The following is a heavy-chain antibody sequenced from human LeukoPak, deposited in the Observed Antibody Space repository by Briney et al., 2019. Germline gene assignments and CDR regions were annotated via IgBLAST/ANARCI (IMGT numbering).Heavy chain of an antibody. CDR3: ATIYYYDSSGYYWTFDY. Sequence: PSETLSLTCAVYGGSFSGYYWSWIRQPPGKGLEWIGEISHSGSTNYNPSLKSRVTISVDTSKNQFSLKLSSVTAADTAVYYCATIYYYDSSGYYWTFDYWGQGTLVTVSS. J-gene: IGHJ4*02. D-gene: IGHD3-22*01. V-gene: IGHV4-34*01. CDR1: GGSFSGYY. CDR2: ISHSGST.